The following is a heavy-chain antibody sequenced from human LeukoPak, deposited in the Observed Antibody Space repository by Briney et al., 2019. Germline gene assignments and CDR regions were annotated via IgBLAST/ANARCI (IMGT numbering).Heavy chain of an antibody. CDR2: IYTSGNT. D-gene: IGHD3-16*01. CDR1: GFTVSSNY. Sequence: GGSLRLSCAVSGFTVSSNYMSWVRPAPGKGREWVSVIYTSGNTYYADSVKGRFTFSRDNSNNTLFLQMNSLRAEDTAVYYCARLGGPFDYWGQGTLVTVSS. J-gene: IGHJ4*02. CDR3: ARLGGPFDY. V-gene: IGHV3-53*01.